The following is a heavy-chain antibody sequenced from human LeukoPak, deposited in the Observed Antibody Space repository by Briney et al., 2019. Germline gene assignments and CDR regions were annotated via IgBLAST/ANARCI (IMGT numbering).Heavy chain of an antibody. CDR2: IIPNTGGT. J-gene: IGHJ4*02. V-gene: IGHV1-2*02. D-gene: IGHD4-23*01. Sequence: GASVKVSCKASGYTFTGNSVHWVRQAPGQGLEWMGWIIPNTGGTKYAQKFQGRVTMTRDTSISTVYMELSSLRFDETAICYCAREMASGGGSFDYWGQGTLVTVSS. CDR1: GYTFTGNS. CDR3: AREMASGGGSFDY.